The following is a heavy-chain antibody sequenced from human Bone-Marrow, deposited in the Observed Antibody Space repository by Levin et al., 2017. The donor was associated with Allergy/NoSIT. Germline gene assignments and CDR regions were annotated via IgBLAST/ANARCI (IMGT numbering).Heavy chain of an antibody. D-gene: IGHD2/OR15-2a*01. J-gene: IGHJ4*02. Sequence: GESLKISCAASGFTFSSYAMSWVRQAPGKGLEWVSAISGSGGSTYYADSVKGRFTISRDNSKNTLYLQMNSLRAEDTAVYYCAKERLSGLFDYWGQGTLVTVSS. CDR2: ISGSGGST. CDR1: GFTFSSYA. V-gene: IGHV3-23*01. CDR3: AKERLSGLFDY.